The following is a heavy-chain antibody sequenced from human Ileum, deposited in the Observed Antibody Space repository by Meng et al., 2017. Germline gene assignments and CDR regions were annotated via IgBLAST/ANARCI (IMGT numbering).Heavy chain of an antibody. V-gene: IGHV4-31*03. CDR3: ARYGGSGSYWHFDP. J-gene: IGHJ2*01. CDR2: IYYSGTT. Sequence: QVQLQESGPGLGKPSQTLSLTCTVSGGSISSGGYDWSWIRQHPGKGLEWIGYIYYSGTTYYNPSLKSRVTISVDTSKNQFSLKLSSVTAADTAVYYCARYGGSGSYWHFDPWGRGTLVTVSS. D-gene: IGHD3-10*01. CDR1: GGSISSGGYD.